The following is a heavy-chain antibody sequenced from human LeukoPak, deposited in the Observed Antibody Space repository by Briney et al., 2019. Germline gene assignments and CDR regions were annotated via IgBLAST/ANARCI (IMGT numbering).Heavy chain of an antibody. Sequence: ASVKVSCKASGYTFTSYYMHWVRQAPGQGLEWMGIINPSGGSTSYAQKSQGRVTMTRDMSTSTVYMELSSLRSEDTAVYYCARDSGPPFYIAVAGSEYDYWGQGTLVTVSS. D-gene: IGHD6-19*01. CDR3: ARDSGPPFYIAVAGSEYDY. J-gene: IGHJ4*02. V-gene: IGHV1-46*01. CDR1: GYTFTSYY. CDR2: INPSGGST.